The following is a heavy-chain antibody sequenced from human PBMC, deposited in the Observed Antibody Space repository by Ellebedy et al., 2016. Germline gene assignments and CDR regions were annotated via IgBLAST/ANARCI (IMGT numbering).Heavy chain of an antibody. CDR3: ARDLLMYYGSGSYANYYYYYGMDV. CDR1: GFTFSSYS. CDR2: ISSSSSTI. Sequence: GESLKISXAASGFTFSSYSMNWVRQAPGKGLEWVSYISSSSSTIYYADSVKGRFTISRDNAKNSLYLQMNSLRAEDTAVYYCARDLLMYYGSGSYANYYYYYGMDVWGQGTTVTVSS. D-gene: IGHD3-10*01. J-gene: IGHJ6*02. V-gene: IGHV3-48*04.